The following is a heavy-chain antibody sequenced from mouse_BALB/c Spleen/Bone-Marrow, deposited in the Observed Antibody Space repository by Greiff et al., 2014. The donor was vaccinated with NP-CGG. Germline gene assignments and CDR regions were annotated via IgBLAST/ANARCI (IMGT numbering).Heavy chain of an antibody. CDR2: IDPAIFT. V-gene: IGHV14-3*02. J-gene: IGHJ1*01. D-gene: IGHD2-14*01. CDR1: GFNIKDTY. CDR3: ASYRYGWYFDV. Sequence: VQLQQSGAELVKPGASVKLSCTASGFNIKDTYLHWVKQRPEQGLGWIGRIDPAIFTKYDPKFQGKATITADTSSNTAYPHLSSLTSEDTAVYYCASYRYGWYFDVWGAGTTVTVSS.